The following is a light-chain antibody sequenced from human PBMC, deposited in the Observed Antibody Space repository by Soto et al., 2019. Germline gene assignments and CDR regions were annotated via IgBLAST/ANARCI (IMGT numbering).Light chain of an antibody. CDR3: QQYATYAPST. CDR1: QSIGTW. Sequence: DIPLTQSPSPLSASVGDRITITCRASQSIGTWLAWYQHRPGEGPKLLIHDASSLESGVPSRFSGSGSATEFSLTISSLESGDAGTYHCQQYATYAPSTFGQGTKVEIK. V-gene: IGKV1-5*01. J-gene: IGKJ1*01. CDR2: DAS.